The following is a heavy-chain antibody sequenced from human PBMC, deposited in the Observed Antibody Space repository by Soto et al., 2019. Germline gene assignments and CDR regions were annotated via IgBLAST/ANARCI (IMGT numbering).Heavy chain of an antibody. CDR1: GYTFTSYD. Sequence: VASVKVSCKASGYTFTSYDINWVRQSTGQGLEWMGWMNPNSGNTGYAQKFQGRVTMTRNTSISTAYMELSSLRSEDTAVYYCASGSGITGTTQAFEFDPWGQGTLVTVSS. CDR2: MNPNSGNT. D-gene: IGHD1-7*01. V-gene: IGHV1-8*01. J-gene: IGHJ5*02. CDR3: ASGSGITGTTQAFEFDP.